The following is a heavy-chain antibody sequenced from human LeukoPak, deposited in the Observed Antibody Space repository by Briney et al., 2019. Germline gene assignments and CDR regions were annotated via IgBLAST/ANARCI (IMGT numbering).Heavy chain of an antibody. CDR3: ARGSLTGEHYHSYMDV. J-gene: IGHJ6*03. CDR2: MNPNIGKT. CDR1: GYSFSTFD. Sequence: AAVKVSCKASGYSFSTFDINWVRQAPGQGREWMGWMNPNIGKTGYAQKFQGRVTISGNSSISKVDMELSSLTTDDTAVYSCARGSLTGEHYHSYMDVWGKGTTVTVSS. V-gene: IGHV1-8*03. D-gene: IGHD7-27*01.